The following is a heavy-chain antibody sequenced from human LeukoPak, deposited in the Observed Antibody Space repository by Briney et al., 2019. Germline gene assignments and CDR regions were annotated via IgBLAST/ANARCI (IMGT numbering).Heavy chain of an antibody. CDR2: MSFDGIHI. D-gene: IGHD1-26*01. J-gene: IGHJ4*02. CDR1: GFTFGSYA. Sequence: GGSLRLSCAASGFTFGSYAMHWVRQAPGKGLEWVAVMSFDGIHIYYADSVKGRFTISRDNSKNTLYLQMNSLRAEDTAVYYCARDRQSPRATTDSYYFDYWGQGTLVTVSS. V-gene: IGHV3-30-3*01. CDR3: ARDRQSPRATTDSYYFDY.